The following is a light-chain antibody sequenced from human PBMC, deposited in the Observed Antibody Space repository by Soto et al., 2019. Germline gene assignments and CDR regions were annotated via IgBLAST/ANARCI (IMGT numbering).Light chain of an antibody. CDR2: DNN. Sequence: QSVLTQPPSVSAAPGQKVTLSCSGSSSNIGNNYVSWYQQLPGTAPKLLIYDNNKRPSGIPDRFSGSKSGTSATLGITGLQTGDEADYYCGTWDSSLSAGVFGTGTKRTVL. CDR3: GTWDSSLSAGV. V-gene: IGLV1-51*01. J-gene: IGLJ1*01. CDR1: SSNIGNNY.